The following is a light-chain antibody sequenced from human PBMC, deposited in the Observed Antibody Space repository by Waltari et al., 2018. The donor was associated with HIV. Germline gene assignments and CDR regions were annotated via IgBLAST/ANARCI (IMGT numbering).Light chain of an antibody. CDR2: DVS. J-gene: IGLJ2*01. CDR3: CSYAGSFTYVV. V-gene: IGLV2-11*01. Sequence: QSALTQPRSVSGSPGQSVTISCTGTSSDVGGYDYVSWYQQHPGKAPKLMIYDVSKRPSGVPYRFSGSKSGNTAALTSSGLQAEDEADYYCCSYAGSFTYVVFGGGTKLTVL. CDR1: SSDVGGYDY.